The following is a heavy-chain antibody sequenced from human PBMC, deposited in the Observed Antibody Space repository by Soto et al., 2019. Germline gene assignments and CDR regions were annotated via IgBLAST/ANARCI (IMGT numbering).Heavy chain of an antibody. CDR3: ASTYSSGWTLYYYYGMDV. CDR2: ISYDGSNK. J-gene: IGHJ6*02. CDR1: GFTFSSYA. Sequence: PGGSLRLSCAASGFTFSSYAMHWVRHAPGKRLEWVAVISYDGSNKYYADSVKGRFTISRDNSKNTLYLQMNSLRAEDTAVYYWASTYSSGWTLYYYYGMDVWGQGTTVTV. V-gene: IGHV3-30-3*01. D-gene: IGHD6-25*01.